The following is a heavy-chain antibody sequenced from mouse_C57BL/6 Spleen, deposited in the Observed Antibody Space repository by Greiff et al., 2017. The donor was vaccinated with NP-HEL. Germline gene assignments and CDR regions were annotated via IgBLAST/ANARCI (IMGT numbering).Heavy chain of an antibody. Sequence: QVQLQQPGAELVTPGASVKLSCKASGYTFTSYWMHWVKQRPGQGLEWIGEIDPSDSYTNYNQKFKGKSTLTVDKSSSTAYMQLSSLTSEDSAVYYCARGTTVYFDYWGQGTTLTVSS. CDR3: ARGTTVYFDY. D-gene: IGHD1-1*01. CDR2: IDPSDSYT. V-gene: IGHV1-69*01. J-gene: IGHJ2*01. CDR1: GYTFTSYW.